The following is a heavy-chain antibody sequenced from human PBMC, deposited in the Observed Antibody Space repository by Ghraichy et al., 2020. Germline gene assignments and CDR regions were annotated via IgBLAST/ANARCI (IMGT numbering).Heavy chain of an antibody. Sequence: ETLSLTCDVSGGSFSGYYWNWLRQSPGKGLEWIGDISHRGSINYNPSLKSRVTISIDTSRNHFSLSLNSVTAADTGVYYCARRLPSFSPVSLDSWGQGTLVAVSS. J-gene: IGHJ4*02. CDR2: ISHRGSI. CDR1: GGSFSGYY. CDR3: ARRLPSFSPVSLDS. D-gene: IGHD3-3*02. V-gene: IGHV4-34*01.